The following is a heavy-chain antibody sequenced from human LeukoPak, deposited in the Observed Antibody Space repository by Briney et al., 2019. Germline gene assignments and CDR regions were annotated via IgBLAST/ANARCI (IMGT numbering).Heavy chain of an antibody. Sequence: GGSLRLFCAASGFTFSSYWMSWVRHAPGKGLEWVSNIKQDGSEKYYVDSVKGRFTISRDNAKTSLYLQMNSLRAEDTAVYYCARDRADGYNYGDYFDNWGQGTLVTVSS. D-gene: IGHD5-18*01. CDR1: GFTFSSYW. V-gene: IGHV3-7*01. J-gene: IGHJ4*02. CDR3: ARDRADGYNYGDYFDN. CDR2: IKQDGSEK.